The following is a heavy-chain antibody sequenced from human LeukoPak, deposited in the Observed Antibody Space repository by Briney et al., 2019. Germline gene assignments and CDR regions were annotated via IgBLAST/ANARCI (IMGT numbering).Heavy chain of an antibody. CDR3: ARDCSGGSCYSNYYYYYGMDV. V-gene: IGHV1-2*02. J-gene: IGHJ6*02. Sequence: ASVKVSCKASGYTFSGYYIHWVRQAPGQGLEWMGWISPSTGGTNYAQKFQGRVTMTRDTSISTAYMELSRLRSDDTAVYYCARDCSGGSCYSNYYYYYGMDVWGQGTTATVSS. CDR2: ISPSTGGT. D-gene: IGHD2-15*01. CDR1: GYTFSGYY.